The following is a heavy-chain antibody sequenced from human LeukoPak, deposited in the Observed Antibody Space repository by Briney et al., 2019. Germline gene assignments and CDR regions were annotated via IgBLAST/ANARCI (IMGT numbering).Heavy chain of an antibody. CDR3: ASDRTMTTVTSGQSWDDP. J-gene: IGHJ5*02. Sequence: GASVKVSCKASGYTFTSYGISWVRQAPGQGLEWMGRFDPDDGARIYSQRFQDRFLMTEDPSSDTAYMELSGLRSEDTAVYFCASDRTMTTVTSGQSWDDPWGQGTLVTVSS. D-gene: IGHD4-17*01. V-gene: IGHV1-24*01. CDR1: GYTFTSYG. CDR2: FDPDDGAR.